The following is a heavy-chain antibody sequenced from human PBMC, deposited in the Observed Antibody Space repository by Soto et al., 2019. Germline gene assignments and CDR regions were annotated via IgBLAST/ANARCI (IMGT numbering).Heavy chain of an antibody. Sequence: PGGSLRLSCAASGFTFSSYGMHWVRQAPGKGLEWVAVIWYDGSNKYYADSVKGRFTISRDNSKNTLYLQMNSLRAEDTAVYYCARGLIPFGETGYYGMDVWGQGTTVTVSS. CDR2: IWYDGSNK. J-gene: IGHJ6*02. CDR3: ARGLIPFGETGYYGMDV. V-gene: IGHV3-33*01. CDR1: GFTFSSYG. D-gene: IGHD3-10*01.